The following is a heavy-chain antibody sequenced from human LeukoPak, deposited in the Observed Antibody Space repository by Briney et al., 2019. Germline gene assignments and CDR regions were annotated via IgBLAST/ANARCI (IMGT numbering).Heavy chain of an antibody. J-gene: IGHJ4*02. V-gene: IGHV1-8*01. CDR2: MNPNSGNT. CDR3: ARDPYSGSYYGY. D-gene: IGHD1-26*01. CDR1: GYTFTSYG. Sequence: ASVKVSCKASGYTFTSYGINWVRQATGQGLEWMGWMNPNSGNTGYAQKFQGRVTMTRNTSISTAYMELSSLRSEDTAVYYCARDPYSGSYYGYWGQGTLVTVPS.